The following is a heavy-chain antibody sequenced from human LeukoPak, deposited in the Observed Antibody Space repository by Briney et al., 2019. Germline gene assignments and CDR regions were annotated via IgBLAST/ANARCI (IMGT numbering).Heavy chain of an antibody. CDR3: ARRVSSGIPFAY. D-gene: IGHD6-19*01. CDR1: GGSISNYY. CDR2: IYYSGST. Sequence: PSETLSLTCTVSGGSISNYYWHWMRQPPGKGLEWIGYIYYSGSTNYNPSLRSRVTISVDTSKNQFSLKLSSVTAADTAVYYCARRVSSGIPFAYCSQGTLVTVSS. V-gene: IGHV4-59*08. J-gene: IGHJ4*02.